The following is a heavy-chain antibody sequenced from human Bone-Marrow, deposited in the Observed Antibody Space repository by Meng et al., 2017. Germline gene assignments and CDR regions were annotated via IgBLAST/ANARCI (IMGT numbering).Heavy chain of an antibody. CDR3: ARGPTTMAHDFDY. Sequence: QPPSGGGRLKSSGTLSLTCVVSGGSFSDYYWSWIRQPPGKGLEWIGELNHSGSTNYNPSLEGRATISVDTSQNNLSLRLSSVTAADSAVYYCARGPTTMAHDFDYWGQGTLVTVSS. D-gene: IGHD4-11*01. CDR1: GGSFSDYY. V-gene: IGHV4-34*01. CDR2: LNHSGST. J-gene: IGHJ4*02.